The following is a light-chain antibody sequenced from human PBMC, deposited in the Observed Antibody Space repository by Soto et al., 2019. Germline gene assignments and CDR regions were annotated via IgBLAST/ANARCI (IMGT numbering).Light chain of an antibody. CDR1: QTISSGF. CDR3: QQYSSSPRT. CDR2: DAS. V-gene: IGKV3-20*01. J-gene: IGKJ5*01. Sequence: EIVWTQSPAILYLSPGDRATLSCRASQTISSGFLAWYQQKGGQAPRLLIYDASNRATGVPDRFSGSGSGTDFSLTISRLEPEDFAVYHCQQYSSSPRTFGQGTRLEI.